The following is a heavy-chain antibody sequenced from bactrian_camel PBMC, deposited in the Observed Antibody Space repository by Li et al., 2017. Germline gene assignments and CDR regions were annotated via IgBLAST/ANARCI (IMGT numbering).Heavy chain of an antibody. J-gene: IGHJ7*01. D-gene: IGHD3*01. V-gene: IGHV3S53*01. CDR2: GTSGGRR. Sequence: HVQLVESGGGSVQVGETLRLSCTASGFRLTASDIDWYRQIPGSACELVSSGTSGGRRYYADSVKGRFTVSQDNAKNTVYLQMNNLKPEDTAMYYCVTVQADDCSSGSSMDFWGKGTQVTVS. CDR1: GFRLTASD.